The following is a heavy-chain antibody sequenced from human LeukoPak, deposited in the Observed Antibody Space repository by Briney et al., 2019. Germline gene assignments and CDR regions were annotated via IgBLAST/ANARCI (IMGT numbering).Heavy chain of an antibody. V-gene: IGHV3-7*01. CDR1: GFTFRNAG. Sequence: GGSLRLSCAVSGFTFRNAGMHWVRQAPGKGLEWVANIKQDRSDKYYVDSVKGRFTISRDNAKNSLYLQMNSLRAEDTAVYYCAIIPRAAAGPSARSPFHYWGQGTLVTVSS. CDR2: IKQDRSDK. CDR3: AIIPRAAAGPSARSPFHY. J-gene: IGHJ4*02. D-gene: IGHD6-13*01.